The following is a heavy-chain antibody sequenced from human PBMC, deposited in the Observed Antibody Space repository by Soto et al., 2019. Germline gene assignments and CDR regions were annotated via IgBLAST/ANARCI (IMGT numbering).Heavy chain of an antibody. CDR1: GYSFAAYW. CDR2: IDPSDSQT. D-gene: IGHD3-22*01. J-gene: IGHJ4*02. V-gene: IGHV5-10-1*01. Sequence: GESLKFSCKGSGYSFAAYWITWVRQKPGKGLEWMGRIDPSDSQTYYSPSFRGHVTISVTKSITTVFLQWSSLRASDTAMYYCARQIYDSDTGPNFQYYFDSWGQGTPVTVSS. CDR3: ARQIYDSDTGPNFQYYFDS.